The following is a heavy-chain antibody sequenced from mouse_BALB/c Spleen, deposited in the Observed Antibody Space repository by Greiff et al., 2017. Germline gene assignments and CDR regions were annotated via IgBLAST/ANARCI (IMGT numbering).Heavy chain of an antibody. CDR3: ASDRGVFFAY. V-gene: IGHV1-82*01. J-gene: IGHJ3*01. D-gene: IGHD3-2*01. CDR2: IYPGDGDT. CDR1: GYAFSSSW. Sequence: QVQLQQSGPELVKPGASVKISCKASGYAFSSSWMNWVKQRPGQGLEWIGRIYPGDGDTNYNGKFKGKATLTADKSSSTAYMQLSSLTSVDSAVYFCASDRGVFFAYWGQGTLVTVSA.